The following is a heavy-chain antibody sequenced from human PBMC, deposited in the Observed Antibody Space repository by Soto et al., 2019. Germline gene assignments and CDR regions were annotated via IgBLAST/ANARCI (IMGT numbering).Heavy chain of an antibody. CDR2: IYYSGST. V-gene: IGHV4-31*03. CDR1: GGSISSGGYY. Sequence: SETLSLTCTVSGGSISSGGYYWSWIRQHPGKGLEWIGYIYYSGSTYYNPSLKSRVTISVDTSKNQFSLKLSSVTAADTAVYYCARNNGRYSYGCLDYWGQGTLVTVSS. CDR3: ARNNGRYSYGCLDY. J-gene: IGHJ4*02. D-gene: IGHD5-18*01.